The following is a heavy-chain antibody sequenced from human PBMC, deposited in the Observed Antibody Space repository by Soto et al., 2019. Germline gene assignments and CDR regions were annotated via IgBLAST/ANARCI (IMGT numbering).Heavy chain of an antibody. CDR2: ISAYNGNT. D-gene: IGHD2-15*01. CDR3: ARDLNIVVVVAAIHFDY. J-gene: IGHJ4*02. V-gene: IGHV1-18*01. Sequence: GASVKVSCKASGYTFTSYGISWVRQAPGQGLEWMGWISAYNGNTNYAQKLQGRVTMTTDTSTSTAYMELRSLRSDDTAVYYCARDLNIVVVVAAIHFDYRGQGTLVTVSS. CDR1: GYTFTSYG.